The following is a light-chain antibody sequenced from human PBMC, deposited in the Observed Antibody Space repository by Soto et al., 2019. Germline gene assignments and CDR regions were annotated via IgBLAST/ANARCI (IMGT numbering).Light chain of an antibody. CDR3: QRTYNAPFT. CDR1: QSISSW. V-gene: IGKV1-5*03. Sequence: DIQMTQSPSTLSASVGDRVTITCRASQSISSWLAWYQQKPGKAPKLLIYKASSLESGVPSRFSGSGSGTEFTLTISSLQPDDFATYYCQRTYNAPFTFGPGTNVELK. J-gene: IGKJ3*01. CDR2: KAS.